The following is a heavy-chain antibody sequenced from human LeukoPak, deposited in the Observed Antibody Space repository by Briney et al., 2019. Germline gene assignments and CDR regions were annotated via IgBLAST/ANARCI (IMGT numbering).Heavy chain of an antibody. V-gene: IGHV3-23*01. Sequence: PGGSLRLSCAASGFTFSSDAMSWVRQAPGKGLEWVSAISGSGGSTYYADSVKGRFTISRDNSKNPLYLQMNSLRAEDTAVYYCAKAGAAPGPNLDYWGQGTLVTVSS. D-gene: IGHD6-13*01. CDR1: GFTFSSDA. J-gene: IGHJ4*02. CDR2: ISGSGGST. CDR3: AKAGAAPGPNLDY.